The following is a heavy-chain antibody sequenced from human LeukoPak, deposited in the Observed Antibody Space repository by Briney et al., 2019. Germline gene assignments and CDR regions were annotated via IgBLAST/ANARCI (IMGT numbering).Heavy chain of an antibody. CDR2: VNESGGT. CDR1: VGSFSGYH. V-gene: IGHV4-34*01. D-gene: IGHD1-26*01. J-gene: IGHJ5*02. CDR3: ARGQGATVPKVGKNWFDP. Sequence: SETLSLTCAVYVGSFSGYHWNWIRQPPGKGPEWIGEVNESGGTNINPSLRSRVILSVDTSMNQFSLKLISVTAADTGVYYCARGQGATVPKVGKNWFDPWGQGTLVTVSS.